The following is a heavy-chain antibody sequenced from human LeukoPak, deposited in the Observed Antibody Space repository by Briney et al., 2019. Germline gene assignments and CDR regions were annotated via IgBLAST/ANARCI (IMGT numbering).Heavy chain of an antibody. D-gene: IGHD2-15*01. CDR1: GFTFSSYS. CDR2: ISSSSSTI. CDR3: AKPIGYCSGGSCYPDY. Sequence: GGSLRLSCAASGFTFSSYSMNWVRQAPGKGLEWVSYISSSSSTIYYADSVKGRFTISRDNSKNTLYLQMNSLRAEDTAVYYCAKPIGYCSGGSCYPDYWGQGTLVTVSS. J-gene: IGHJ4*02. V-gene: IGHV3-48*01.